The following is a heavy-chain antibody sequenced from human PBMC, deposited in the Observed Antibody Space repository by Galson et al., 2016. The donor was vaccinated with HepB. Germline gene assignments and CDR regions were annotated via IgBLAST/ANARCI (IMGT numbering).Heavy chain of an antibody. D-gene: IGHD5-12*01. Sequence: SVKVSCKASGYTFTRYYIHWVRQAPGQGLEWMGIINPTGGSTKDAPKFQGRVTMTRDTSTSTVYMELSSLRSEDTAVYFCAKGRSGGGYYSFDYWGQGALVTVSS. CDR1: GYTFTRYY. J-gene: IGHJ4*02. CDR3: AKGRSGGGYYSFDY. V-gene: IGHV1-46*01. CDR2: INPTGGST.